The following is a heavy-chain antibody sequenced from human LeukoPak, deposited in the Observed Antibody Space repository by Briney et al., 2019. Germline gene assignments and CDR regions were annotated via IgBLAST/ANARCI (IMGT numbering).Heavy chain of an antibody. CDR2: ISNSGST. CDR1: GDSISSYY. J-gene: IGHJ3*02. CDR3: AREPDAFDI. Sequence: SETLSLTCTVSGDSISSYYWSWIRQPPGKGLEWIGYISNSGSTNYNPSLKSRVTISVDTSKNQFSLKVRFVTAADTAVYYCAREPDAFDIWGQGTMVTVSS. V-gene: IGHV4-59*01.